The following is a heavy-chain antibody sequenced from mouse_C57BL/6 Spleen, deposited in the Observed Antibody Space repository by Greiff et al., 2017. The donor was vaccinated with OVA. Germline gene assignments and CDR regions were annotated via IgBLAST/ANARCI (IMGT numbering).Heavy chain of an antibody. CDR1: GYTFTSYW. CDR3: ARWDYGSSRYYAMDY. Sequence: QVQLQQPGAELVKPGASVKLSCKASGYTFTSYWMHWVKQRPGQGLEWIGMIHPNSGSTNYNEKFKSKATLTVDKSSSTAYMQLSSLTSEDSAVYYCARWDYGSSRYYAMDYWGQGTSVTVSS. J-gene: IGHJ4*01. D-gene: IGHD1-1*01. CDR2: IHPNSGST. V-gene: IGHV1-64*01.